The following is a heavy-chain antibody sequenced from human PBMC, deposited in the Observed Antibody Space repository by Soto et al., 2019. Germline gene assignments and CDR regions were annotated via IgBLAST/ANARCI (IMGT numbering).Heavy chain of an antibody. J-gene: IGHJ6*02. CDR2: TYYRSKWYN. CDR3: ARGQADYYAMDV. D-gene: IGHD2-15*01. Sequence: SQTLSLTCAISGDSVSRNSVAWNWIRQSPSRGLEWLGRTYYRSKWYNNYAESVKSRITINPDTFKNQFSLQLNSVTPEDTAVYYCARGQADYYAMDVWGQGTTVTVSS. V-gene: IGHV6-1*01. CDR1: GDSVSRNSVA.